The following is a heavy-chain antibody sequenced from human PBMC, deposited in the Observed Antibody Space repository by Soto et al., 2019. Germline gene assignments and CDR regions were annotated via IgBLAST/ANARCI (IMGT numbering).Heavy chain of an antibody. Sequence: GGSLTLSCAASGFSFSDYYMNWIRQAPGKGLEWISYISSSGTYTNYADSVRGRFTMSRDSAKNSLFLQMDGLRAEDTAVYYCARAKLVVEGRFDYWGQGTLVTVSS. D-gene: IGHD3-22*01. CDR1: GFSFSDYY. CDR2: ISSSGTYT. CDR3: ARAKLVVEGRFDY. J-gene: IGHJ4*02. V-gene: IGHV3-11*06.